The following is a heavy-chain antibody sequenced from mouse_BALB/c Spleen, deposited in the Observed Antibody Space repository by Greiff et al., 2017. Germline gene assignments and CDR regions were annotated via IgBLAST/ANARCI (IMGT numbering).Heavy chain of an antibody. CDR3: ARGYGNPFWYFDV. Sequence: EVHLVESGGGLVQPGGSRKLSCAASGFTFSDYGMAWVRQAPGKGPEWVAFISNLAYSIYYADTVTGRFSISRENAKNTLYLEMSSLRSEDTAMYYCARGYGNPFWYFDVWGEGTTVTVSS. CDR1: GFTFSDYG. CDR2: ISNLAYSI. D-gene: IGHD2-1*01. J-gene: IGHJ1*01. V-gene: IGHV5-15*02.